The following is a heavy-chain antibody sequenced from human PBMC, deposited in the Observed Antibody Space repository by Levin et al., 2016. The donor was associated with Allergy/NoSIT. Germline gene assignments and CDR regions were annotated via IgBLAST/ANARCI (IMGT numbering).Heavy chain of an antibody. Sequence: RQAPGKGLEWIGYIYYSGSTYYNPSLKSRVTISVDTSKNQFSLKLSSVTAADTAVYYCARDKGQWPGRYYYGMDVWGQGTTVTVSS. V-gene: IGHV4-31*02. D-gene: IGHD6-19*01. J-gene: IGHJ6*02. CDR2: IYYSGST. CDR3: ARDKGQWPGRYYYGMDV.